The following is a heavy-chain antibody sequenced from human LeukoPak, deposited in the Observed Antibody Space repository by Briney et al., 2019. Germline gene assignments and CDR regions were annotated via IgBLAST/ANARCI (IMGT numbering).Heavy chain of an antibody. V-gene: IGHV1-2*04. J-gene: IGHJ4*02. CDR3: ARDQGYSSGAGGADY. D-gene: IGHD6-19*01. CDR2: INPNSGGT. CDR1: GYTFTGYY. Sequence: ASVKVSCKASGYTFTGYYMHWVRQAPGQGLEWMGRINPNSGGTNYAQKFQGWVTMTRDTSISTAYMELSRLRSDDTAVYYCARDQGYSSGAGGADYWGQGTLVTVSS.